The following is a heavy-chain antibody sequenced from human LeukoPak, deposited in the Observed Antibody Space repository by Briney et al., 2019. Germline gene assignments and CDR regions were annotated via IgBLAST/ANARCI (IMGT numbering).Heavy chain of an antibody. CDR2: IIPIFGTA. D-gene: IGHD1-14*01. V-gene: IGHV1-69*06. Sequence: SVKVSCKASGGTFSSYAISWVRQAPGQGLEWLGGIIPIFGTANYAQKFQGRVTITADKSTSTAYMELSSLRSEDTAVYYCARVPGGTHYYYYGMDVWGQGTTVTVSS. J-gene: IGHJ6*02. CDR1: GGTFSSYA. CDR3: ARVPGGTHYYYYGMDV.